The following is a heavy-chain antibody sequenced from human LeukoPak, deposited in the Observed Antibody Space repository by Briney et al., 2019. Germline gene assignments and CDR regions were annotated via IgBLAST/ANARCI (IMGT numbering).Heavy chain of an antibody. CDR3: ARGQTLTF. V-gene: IGHV3-7*01. Sequence: GGSLRLSCTASGFTFSNYWMTWVRQAPGKGLEWVANIKQDGSQKFYVDSVKGRFTISRDNAKNSLYLQMNSLRAEDTAVSFCARGQTLTFWGQGTLVTVSS. CDR1: GFTFSNYW. CDR2: IKQDGSQK. J-gene: IGHJ4*02. D-gene: IGHD3-16*01.